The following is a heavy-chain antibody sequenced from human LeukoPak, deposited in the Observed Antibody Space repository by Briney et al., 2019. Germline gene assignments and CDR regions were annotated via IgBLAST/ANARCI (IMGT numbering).Heavy chain of an antibody. CDR2: IASDGSST. CDR1: GFTFSSYW. Sequence: GGSLRLSCAASGFTFSSYWMNWVRQAPGKGLVWVSRIASDGSSTTYADSVKGRFSISKDNAKNTLYLQMNSLRVEDTAVYYCARGRPHGNDYWGQGTLVTVSS. V-gene: IGHV3-74*01. CDR3: ARGRPHGNDY. J-gene: IGHJ4*02. D-gene: IGHD4-23*01.